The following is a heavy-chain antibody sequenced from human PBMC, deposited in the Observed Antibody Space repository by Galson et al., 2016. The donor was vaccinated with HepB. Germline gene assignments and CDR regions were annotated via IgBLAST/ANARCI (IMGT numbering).Heavy chain of an antibody. CDR2: INPTGGST. CDR3: ARDPGRDDGMDV. V-gene: IGHV1-46*01. CDR1: GYTLTSYY. J-gene: IGHJ6*02. Sequence: SCKASGYTLTSYYMNWVRQAPGQGLEWMGMINPTGGSTTYAQKFQDRVTMTRDTSTSTVYMELSSLRTEDTAVFYCARDPGRDDGMDVWGQGTTVTVSS. D-gene: IGHD3-10*01.